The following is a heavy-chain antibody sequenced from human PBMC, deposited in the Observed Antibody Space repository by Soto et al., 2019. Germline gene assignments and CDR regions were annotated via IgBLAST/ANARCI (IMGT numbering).Heavy chain of an antibody. CDR2: INPNSGGT. Sequence: ASVKVSCKASGYTFTGYYMHWVRQAPGQGLEWMGWINPNSGGTNYAQKFQGRVTMTRDTSISTAYMELSRLRSDDTAVYYCARGAYEGFLEWLPIPYYYGMDVWGQGTKVTVSS. J-gene: IGHJ6*02. CDR3: ARGAYEGFLEWLPIPYYYGMDV. CDR1: GYTFTGYY. D-gene: IGHD3-3*01. V-gene: IGHV1-2*02.